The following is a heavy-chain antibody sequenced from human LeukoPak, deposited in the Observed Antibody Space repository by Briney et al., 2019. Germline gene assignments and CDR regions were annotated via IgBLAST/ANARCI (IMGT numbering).Heavy chain of an antibody. V-gene: IGHV1-2*02. J-gene: IGHJ5*02. CDR1: GYTFTGYY. CDR3: ASRRTFRQIAAAATNWFDP. D-gene: IGHD6-13*01. CDR2: INPNSGGT. Sequence: ASVKVSCKASGYTFTGYYMHWVRQAPGQGLEWVGWINPNSGGTNYAQKFQGRVTMTRDTSISTAYMELSRLRSDDTAVYYCASRRTFRQIAAAATNWFDPWGQGTLVTVSS.